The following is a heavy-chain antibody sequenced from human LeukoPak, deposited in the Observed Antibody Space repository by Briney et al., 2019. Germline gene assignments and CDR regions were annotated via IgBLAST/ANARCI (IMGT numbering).Heavy chain of an antibody. Sequence: ASAKDSCKASGGTFSSYAVSWVRLTPGQGLEWLGGIIRGFGTTTYAQKVQAKVTMTADKSTNTAYLEITSLTSDDTAVYYCARCSPGDSSNFYAVLQYWVQGTQVTVST. V-gene: IGHV1-69*06. J-gene: IGHJ4*02. CDR1: GGTFSSYA. CDR3: ARCSPGDSSNFYAVLQY. CDR2: IIRGFGTT. D-gene: IGHD3-22*01.